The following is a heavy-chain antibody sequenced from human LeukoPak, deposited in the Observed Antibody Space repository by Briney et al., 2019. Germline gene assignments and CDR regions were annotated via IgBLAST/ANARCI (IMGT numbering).Heavy chain of an antibody. CDR3: ARGQDPAYALDI. J-gene: IGHJ3*02. V-gene: IGHV3-21*01. D-gene: IGHD2-15*01. Sequence: GGSLRLSCAASGFTFSSYTMNWVRQAPGQGLEWVSSISSSSSHIYYADSVKGRFTISRYNAKNSLYLQMNSLRAEDTAVYYCARGQDPAYALDIWGQGTMVTVSS. CDR1: GFTFSSYT. CDR2: ISSSSSHI.